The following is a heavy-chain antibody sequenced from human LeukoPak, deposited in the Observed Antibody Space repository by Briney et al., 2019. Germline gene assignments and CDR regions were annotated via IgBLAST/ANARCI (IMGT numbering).Heavy chain of an antibody. D-gene: IGHD3-22*01. J-gene: IGHJ4*02. CDR2: INHSGST. V-gene: IGHV4-34*01. CDR1: GGSFSGYY. Sequence: SETLSLTCAVYGGSFSGYYWSWIRQPPGKGLEWIGEINHSGSTNYNPSLKSRVTISVDTSKNQFSLKLSSVTAADTAVYYCARRNSNYYDSSGYRYWGQGTLVTVSS. CDR3: ARRNSNYYDSSGYRY.